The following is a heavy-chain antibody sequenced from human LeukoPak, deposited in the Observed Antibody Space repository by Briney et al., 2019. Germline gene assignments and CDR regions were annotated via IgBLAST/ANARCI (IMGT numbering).Heavy chain of an antibody. CDR1: GFTFSSYG. CDR2: IWYDGSNK. D-gene: IGHD5-12*01. Sequence: PGGSLRLSCAASGFTFSSYGMHWVRQAPGKGLEWVAVIWYDGSNKYYADSVKGRFTISRDNSKNTLYLQMNSLRAEDTAVYYCARSSGYDYGFDYWGQGTLVTVSS. J-gene: IGHJ4*02. CDR3: ARSSGYDYGFDY. V-gene: IGHV3-33*01.